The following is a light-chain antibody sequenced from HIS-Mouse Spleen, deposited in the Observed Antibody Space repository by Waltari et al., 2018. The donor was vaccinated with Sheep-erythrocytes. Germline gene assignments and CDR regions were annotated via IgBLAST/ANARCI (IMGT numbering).Light chain of an antibody. CDR3: CSYAGSSTPWV. CDR1: SSDVGRYNL. Sequence: QSALTQPASVSGSPGQSITISCTGTSSDVGRYNLVSWYQQHPGKAPKLMIYEGSKRPSGVSNRFSGSTSGTTASLTISGLQAEDETDYYCCSYAGSSTPWVFGGGTKLTVL. V-gene: IGLV2-23*01. CDR2: EGS. J-gene: IGLJ3*02.